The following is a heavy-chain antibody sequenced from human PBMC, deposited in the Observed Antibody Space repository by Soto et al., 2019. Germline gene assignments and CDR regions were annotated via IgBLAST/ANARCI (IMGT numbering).Heavy chain of an antibody. CDR1: GGSISSGGYY. CDR3: ASSFGVAAAGPFDY. J-gene: IGHJ4*02. Sequence: QVQLQESGPGLVKPSQTLSLTCTVSGGSISSGGYYWSWIRQHPGKGLEGIGYIYYSGSTNYTPALKSRVTISVDTSKNQFSLKLSSVTAADTAVYYCASSFGVAAAGPFDYWGQGTLVTVSS. CDR2: IYYSGST. D-gene: IGHD6-13*01. V-gene: IGHV4-31*03.